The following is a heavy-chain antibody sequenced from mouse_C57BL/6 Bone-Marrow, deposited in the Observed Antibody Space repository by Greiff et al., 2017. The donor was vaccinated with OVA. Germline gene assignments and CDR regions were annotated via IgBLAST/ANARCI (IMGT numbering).Heavy chain of an antibody. V-gene: IGHV7-1*01. D-gene: IGHD2-4*01. CDR1: GFTFSDFY. Sequence: EVQLVESGGGLVQSGRSLRLSCATSGFTFSDFYMEWVRQAPGKGLEWIAASRNKANDYTTEYSASVKGRFIVSRDTSQSILYLQMNALRAEDTAIYYCARDAPYDYPFAYWGQGTLVTVSA. J-gene: IGHJ3*01. CDR3: ARDAPYDYPFAY. CDR2: SRNKANDYTT.